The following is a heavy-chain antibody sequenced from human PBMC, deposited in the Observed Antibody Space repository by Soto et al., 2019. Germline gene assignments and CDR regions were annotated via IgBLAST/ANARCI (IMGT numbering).Heavy chain of an antibody. Sequence: QVQLVQSGAEVKKPGDSVKVSCKASDYTFTSFGITWVRQAPGQGLEWMGWISVNNGNTNYAQKFQGRVTMTTGTSTNTAYMELWTLRSDDTAAYYCARAFSYGSYWYFDLWGRGTLVTVSS. CDR3: ARAFSYGSYWYFDL. CDR2: ISVNNGNT. J-gene: IGHJ2*01. D-gene: IGHD5-18*01. CDR1: DYTFTSFG. V-gene: IGHV1-18*01.